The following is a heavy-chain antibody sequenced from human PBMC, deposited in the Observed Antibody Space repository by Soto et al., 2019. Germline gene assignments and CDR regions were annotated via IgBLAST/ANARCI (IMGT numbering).Heavy chain of an antibody. J-gene: IGHJ5*02. D-gene: IGHD2-2*02. CDR3: ARGAARTNTVVVLAAIKENWLDR. CDR2: IYYSGST. Sequence: SETLSLTCTVSSGSINNYYWNWIRQPPGKGLEWIGYIYYSGSTNYNPSLTSRVTISVDTSKNQFSLKLSSVTAADTAVYYCARGAARTNTVVVLAAIKENWLDRWGKGTLVT. V-gene: IGHV4-59*01. CDR1: SGSINNYY.